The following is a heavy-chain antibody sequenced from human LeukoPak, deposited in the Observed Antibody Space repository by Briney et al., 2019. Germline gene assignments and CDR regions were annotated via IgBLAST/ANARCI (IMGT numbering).Heavy chain of an antibody. J-gene: IGHJ4*02. CDR2: IYYSGST. CDR1: GGSINSGGYY. V-gene: IGHV4-31*03. Sequence: SQTLSLTCTVSGGSINSGGYYWSWIRQHPGKGLGWIGYIYYSGSTYYNPSLKSRVTISVDTSKNQFSLKLSSVTAADTAVYYCASTRYDYYDSSGDFDYWGQGTLVTVSS. CDR3: ASTRYDYYDSSGDFDY. D-gene: IGHD3-22*01.